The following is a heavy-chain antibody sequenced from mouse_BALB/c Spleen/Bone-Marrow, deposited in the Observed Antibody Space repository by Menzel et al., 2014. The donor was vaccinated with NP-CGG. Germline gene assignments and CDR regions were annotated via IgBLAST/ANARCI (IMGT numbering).Heavy chain of an antibody. J-gene: IGHJ4*01. CDR1: GFSLTTYG. Sequence: QVQLKDSGPGLVQPSQSLSIPCTVSGFSLTTYGVHWVRQSPGKGLEWLGVIWSGGNTDYNAAFISRLSISKDNSKSQVFFKMNSLQANDTAIYYCARNSRIYYDYEGYAMDYWGQGTSVTVSS. CDR2: IWSGGNT. D-gene: IGHD2-4*01. CDR3: ARNSRIYYDYEGYAMDY. V-gene: IGHV2-2*02.